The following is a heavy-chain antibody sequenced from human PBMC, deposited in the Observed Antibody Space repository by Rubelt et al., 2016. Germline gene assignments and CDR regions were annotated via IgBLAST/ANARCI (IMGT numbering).Heavy chain of an antibody. J-gene: IGHJ4*02. CDR2: INRSGST. D-gene: IGHD3-3*01. CDR1: GGSFSGYY. Sequence: QVQLQQWGAGLLKPSETLSLTCAVYGGSFSGYYWRWIRQPPGTGLEWIGEINRSGSTNYNPSPKGGGTISVDTAKNQVSLELSAVTAADTAVYYCARGASEVAGVVHPFDYWGQGTLVTVSS. V-gene: IGHV4-34*01. CDR3: ARGASEVAGVVHPFDY.